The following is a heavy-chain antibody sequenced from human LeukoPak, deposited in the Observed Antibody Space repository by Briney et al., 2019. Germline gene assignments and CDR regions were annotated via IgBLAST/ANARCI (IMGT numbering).Heavy chain of an antibody. J-gene: IGHJ4*02. CDR3: ARESQGYCSSTSCPFDY. CDR2: INTNTGNP. CDR1: GYTFTSYA. Sequence: ASVKVSCKASGYTFTSYAMNWVRQAPEQGLEWMGWINTNTGNPTYAQGFTGRFVFSLGTSVSTAYLQISSLKAEDTAVYYCARESQGYCSSTSCPFDYWGQGTLVTVSS. V-gene: IGHV7-4-1*02. D-gene: IGHD2-2*01.